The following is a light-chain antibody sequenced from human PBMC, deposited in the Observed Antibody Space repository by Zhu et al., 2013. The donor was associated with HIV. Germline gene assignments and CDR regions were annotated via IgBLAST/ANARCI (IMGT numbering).Light chain of an antibody. J-gene: IGKJ2*03. Sequence: EIMMTQSPATLSVSPGERATLSCRASQSVSSNLAWYQQKPGQPPRLLIYGASTRATGIPARFSGSGSGTEFTLTISSLQSEDFAVYYCQQYNNWPPAYSFGQGTKLEIK. CDR3: QQYNNWPPAYS. CDR2: GAS. CDR1: QSVSSN. V-gene: IGKV3-15*01.